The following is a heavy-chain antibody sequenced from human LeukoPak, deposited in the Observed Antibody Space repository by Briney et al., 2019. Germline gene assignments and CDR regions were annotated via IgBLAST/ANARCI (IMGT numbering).Heavy chain of an antibody. CDR2: IYYSGST. CDR3: ARTAGYCSGGSCSPRPFDY. Sequence: PSETLSLTCTVSGGSISSGDYYWGWIRQPPGKGLEWIGYIYYSGSTYYNPSLKSRVTISVDTSKNQFSLKLSSVTAADTAVYYCARTAGYCSGGSCSPRPFDYWGQGTLVTVSS. CDR1: GGSISSGDYY. D-gene: IGHD2-15*01. V-gene: IGHV4-30-4*01. J-gene: IGHJ4*02.